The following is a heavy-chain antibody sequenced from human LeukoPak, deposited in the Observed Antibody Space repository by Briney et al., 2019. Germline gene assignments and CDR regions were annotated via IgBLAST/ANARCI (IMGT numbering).Heavy chain of an antibody. J-gene: IGHJ3*02. CDR3: ARSDTYIAADAFDI. Sequence: ASVKVSCKASGYTFTTYDINWVRQATGHGLEWMGWMNPNSGNTGYAQKFQGRVTMTRDTSISTAYMELSSLRSEDTAVYYCARSDTYIAADAFDIWGQGTMVTVPP. V-gene: IGHV1-8*01. CDR1: GYTFTTYD. D-gene: IGHD6-13*01. CDR2: MNPNSGNT.